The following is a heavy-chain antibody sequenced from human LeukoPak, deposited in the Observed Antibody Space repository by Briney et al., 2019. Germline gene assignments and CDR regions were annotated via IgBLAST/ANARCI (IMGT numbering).Heavy chain of an antibody. V-gene: IGHV3-11*04. CDR2: ISSSGSTI. J-gene: IGHJ4*02. CDR3: VRGLDYNVAWVY. Sequence: PGGSLRLSCATSGFTFSDYYMSWVRQAPGKGLEWVSYISSSGSTIYYADSVKGRFTISRDNAKNSLYLQMNSLRAEDTAVYYCVRGLDYNVAWVYWGQGTLVTVSS. CDR1: GFTFSDYY. D-gene: IGHD3-10*01.